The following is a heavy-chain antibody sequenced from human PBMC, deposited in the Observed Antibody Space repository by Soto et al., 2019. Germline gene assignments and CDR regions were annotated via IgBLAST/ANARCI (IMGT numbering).Heavy chain of an antibody. J-gene: IGHJ4*01. CDR2: ISPYNGNT. CDR3: ARDLGGFCTDTACYSRFY. D-gene: IGHD2-15*01. V-gene: IGHV1-18*01. Sequence: ATMKAYCKNSGYTFSRYRVCWVRQAPGQGLERMGWISPYNGNTTYAQNFQGRVTMTTDTSTSTVHMELRSLRSDYTAMYYCARDLGGFCTDTACYSRFYWG. CDR1: GYTFSRYR.